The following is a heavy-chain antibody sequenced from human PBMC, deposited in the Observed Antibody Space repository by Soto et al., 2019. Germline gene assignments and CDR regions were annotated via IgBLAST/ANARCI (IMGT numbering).Heavy chain of an antibody. D-gene: IGHD2-2*01. J-gene: IGHJ3*02. CDR1: GYTFTSYG. CDR2: ISAYNGNT. Sequence: GASVKVSCKASGYTFTSYGISWVRQAPGQGLEWMGWISAYNGNTNYAQKLQGRVTMTTDTSTSTAYMELRSLRSDDTAVYCCARDRVRRYCSSTSCQMNAFDIWGQGTMVTVSS. CDR3: ARDRVRRYCSSTSCQMNAFDI. V-gene: IGHV1-18*01.